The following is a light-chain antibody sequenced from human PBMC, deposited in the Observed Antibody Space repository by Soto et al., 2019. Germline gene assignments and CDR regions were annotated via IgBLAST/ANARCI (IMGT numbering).Light chain of an antibody. CDR1: QSISMW. J-gene: IGKJ4*01. CDR2: KAS. V-gene: IGKV1-5*03. CDR3: QQYNSYPLT. Sequence: DIPMTQSPSTLSASVGDRVTITCRASQSISMWLAWYQQKPGKAPKLLIYKASSLESGVPSSFSGSGSGTEFTLTISSLQPDDFATYYCQQYNSYPLTFGGGTKVEIK.